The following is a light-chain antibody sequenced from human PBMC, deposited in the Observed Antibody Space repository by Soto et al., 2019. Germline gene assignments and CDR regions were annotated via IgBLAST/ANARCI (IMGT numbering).Light chain of an antibody. CDR2: GAS. Sequence: EIVLTQSPGTLSLSPGERATLSCRSSQSVSNNYLAWYQQKPGQAPRLLIYGASNRATGIPDRFSGSGSGTDCTLTISSLQSEDFAVYYCQQYNNWPWTFGQGTKVDIK. CDR1: QSVSNN. V-gene: IGKV3D-15*01. CDR3: QQYNNWPWT. J-gene: IGKJ1*01.